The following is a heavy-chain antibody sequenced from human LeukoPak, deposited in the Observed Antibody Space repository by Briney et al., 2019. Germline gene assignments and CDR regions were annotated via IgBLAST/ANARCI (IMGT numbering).Heavy chain of an antibody. D-gene: IGHD1-26*01. V-gene: IGHV3-23*01. CDR1: GFTFSSYA. J-gene: IGHJ4*02. CDR3: AKDLRSQGSWYGGCVS. Sequence: GGSLGLSCAASGFTFSSYAMSWVRQAPGKGLEWVSAISGSGGSTYYADSVKGRFTISRDNSKNTLYLQMNSLRAEDTAVYYCAKDLRSQGSWYGGCVSWGQGTLVTVSS. CDR2: ISGSGGST.